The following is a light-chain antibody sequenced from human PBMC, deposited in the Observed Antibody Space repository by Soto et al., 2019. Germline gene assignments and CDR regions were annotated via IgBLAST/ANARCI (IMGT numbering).Light chain of an antibody. V-gene: IGKV3-11*01. CDR3: QQRSNFT. CDR2: DAS. CDR1: QSVSSY. J-gene: IGKJ1*01. Sequence: IVLTQSPATLSLSPGERATLSCRASQSVSSYLAWYQQKPGQAPRLLIYDASNRATGIPARFSGSGSGTDFTLTISSLEPEDFAVYYCQQRSNFTFGQGTKVDIK.